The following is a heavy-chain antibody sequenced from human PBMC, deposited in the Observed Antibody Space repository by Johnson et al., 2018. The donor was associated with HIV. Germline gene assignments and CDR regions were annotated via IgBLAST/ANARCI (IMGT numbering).Heavy chain of an antibody. CDR3: ARDASYYGSANDAFDI. J-gene: IGHJ3*02. CDR1: GFTFSSFT. CDR2: IYSGGST. V-gene: IGHV3-66*01. D-gene: IGHD3-10*01. Sequence: VQLVESGGGVVRPGRSLRLSCAASGFTFSSFTMHWVRQATGKGLEWVSVIYSGGSTYYADSVKGRFTISRDNSKNTLYLQMNSLRAEDTAVYYCARDASYYGSANDAFDIWGQGTMVTVSS.